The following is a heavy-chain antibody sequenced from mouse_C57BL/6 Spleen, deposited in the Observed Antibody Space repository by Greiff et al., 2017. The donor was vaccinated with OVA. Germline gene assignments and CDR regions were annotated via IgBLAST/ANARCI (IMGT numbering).Heavy chain of an antibody. CDR1: GFTFSDYG. J-gene: IGHJ2*01. Sequence: EVQRVESGGGLVKPGGSLKLSCAASGFTFSDYGMHWVRQAPEKGLEWVAYISSGSSTIYYADTVKGRFTISRDNAKNTLFLQMTRLRSEDTAMYYCARGGWENFDYWGQGTTLTVSS. CDR2: ISSGSSTI. D-gene: IGHD3-3*01. V-gene: IGHV5-17*01. CDR3: ARGGWENFDY.